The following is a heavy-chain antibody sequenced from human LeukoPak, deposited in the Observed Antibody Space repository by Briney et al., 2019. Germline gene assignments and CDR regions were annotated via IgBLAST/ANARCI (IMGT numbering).Heavy chain of an antibody. J-gene: IGHJ4*02. CDR3: ARRLGYYGSGSYYLDY. CDR1: GYSFTSYW. CDR2: NYTGDSDT. D-gene: IGHD3-10*01. V-gene: IGHV5-51*01. Sequence: GESLKISCKGSGYSFTSYWIGLGRQMPGRVVELMGINYTGDSDTRYSPSFQGQVTISADKSISTAYLQWSSLKASDTAMYYCARRLGYYGSGSYYLDYWGQGTLVTVSS.